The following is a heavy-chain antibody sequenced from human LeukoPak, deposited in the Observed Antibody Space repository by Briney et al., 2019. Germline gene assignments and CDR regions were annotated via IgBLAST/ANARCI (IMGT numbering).Heavy chain of an antibody. J-gene: IGHJ4*02. D-gene: IGHD3-22*01. CDR3: ARRGSSGSYPLDY. Sequence: GGPLRLSCAASGFTFSSYSMNWVRQAPGKGLEWVSSISSSSSYIYYADSVKGRFTISRDNAKNSLYLQMNSLRAEDTAVYYCARRGSSGSYPLDYWGQGTLVTVSS. CDR2: ISSSSSYI. CDR1: GFTFSSYS. V-gene: IGHV3-21*01.